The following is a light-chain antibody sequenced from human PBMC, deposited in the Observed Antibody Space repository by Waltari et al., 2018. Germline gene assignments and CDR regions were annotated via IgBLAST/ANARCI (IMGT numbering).Light chain of an antibody. J-gene: IGLJ2*01. V-gene: IGLV1-40*01. CDR2: GTR. CDR3: QSYDSSLGGSV. Sequence: QSVLTQLPSVSGAPGQRVTISCTRSCSNIAAGYDVNWYQQLPGEAPKLPIYGTRKRPSGVPARISGPKSGTAASLAITGLQAEDETDYYCQSYDSSLGGSVFGRGTKLTVL. CDR1: CSNIAAGYD.